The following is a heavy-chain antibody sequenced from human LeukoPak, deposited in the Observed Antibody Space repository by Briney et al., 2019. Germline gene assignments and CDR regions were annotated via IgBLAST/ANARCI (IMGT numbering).Heavy chain of an antibody. CDR2: MSADGGGT. CDR1: GFTFRSYA. Sequence: GGSLRLSCAGSGFTFRSYAMSWVRQAPGKGLEWVSAMSADGGGTYIADSLKGRCTISRDNSKSTLSLQMNSLRDEDTAIYYCAKSSGASTYYLDYWGQGILVTVS. D-gene: IGHD2-15*01. CDR3: AKSSGASTYYLDY. J-gene: IGHJ4*02. V-gene: IGHV3-23*01.